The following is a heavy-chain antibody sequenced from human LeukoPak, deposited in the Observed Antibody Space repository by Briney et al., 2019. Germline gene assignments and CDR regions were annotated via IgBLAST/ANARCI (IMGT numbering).Heavy chain of an antibody. Sequence: GSVKVSCKASGYTFTSYGFTWVRQAPGQGLEWMGWISAYNGNTNYAQKVQGRVTMTTDTSTSTAYMELRSLRSDDTAVYFCARDSSGYDSTAYYGDYWGQGTLVTVCS. D-gene: IGHD3-22*01. V-gene: IGHV1-18*01. CDR2: ISAYNGNT. CDR1: GYTFTSYG. CDR3: ARDSSGYDSTAYYGDY. J-gene: IGHJ4*02.